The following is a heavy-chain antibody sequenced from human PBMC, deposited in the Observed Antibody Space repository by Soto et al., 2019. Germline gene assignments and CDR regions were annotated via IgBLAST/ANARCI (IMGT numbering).Heavy chain of an antibody. CDR1: VYTFTSYG. D-gene: IGHD3-9*01. J-gene: IGHJ6*02. CDR3: ARDLGQLRYFEPHYYYYGMDV. CDR2: ISAYNGNT. V-gene: IGHV1-18*01. Sequence: ASVKVSCKASVYTFTSYGISWVRQAPGQGLEWMGWISAYNGNTNYAQKLQGRVTMTTDTSTSTAYMELRSLRSDDTAVYYCARDLGQLRYFEPHYYYYGMDVWGQGTTVTVSS.